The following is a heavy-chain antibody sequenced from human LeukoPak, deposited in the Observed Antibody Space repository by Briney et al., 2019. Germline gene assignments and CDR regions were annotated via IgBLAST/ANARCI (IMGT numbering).Heavy chain of an antibody. CDR2: INVGNANT. D-gene: IGHD2-21*02. CDR1: GYTFTTYA. V-gene: IGHV1-3*01. CDR3: ARAYCGGDCYNDY. J-gene: IGHJ4*02. Sequence: ASVKVSCKASGYTFTTYAIHWVRQAPGQGREWRGWINVGNANTRYSQKFQGRVTITRDTSASTAYIEMSSLRSEDTAVYYCARAYCGGDCYNDYWGQGTLVTVSS.